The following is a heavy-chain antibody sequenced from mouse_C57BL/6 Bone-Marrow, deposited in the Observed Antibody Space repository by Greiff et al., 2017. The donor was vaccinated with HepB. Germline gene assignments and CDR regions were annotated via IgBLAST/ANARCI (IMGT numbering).Heavy chain of an antibody. V-gene: IGHV1-50*01. J-gene: IGHJ4*01. CDR1: GYTFTSYW. CDR2: IDPSDSYT. D-gene: IGHD3-1*01. Sequence: VQLQQPGAELVKPGASVKLSCKASGYTFTSYWMQWVKQRPGQGLEWIGEIDPSDSYTNYNQKFKGKATLTVDTSSSTAYMQLSSLTSEDSAVYYCARVGATRGYAMDYWGQGTSVTVSS. CDR3: ARVGATRGYAMDY.